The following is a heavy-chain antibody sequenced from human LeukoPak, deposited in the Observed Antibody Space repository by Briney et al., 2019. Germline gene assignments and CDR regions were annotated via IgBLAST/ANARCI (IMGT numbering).Heavy chain of an antibody. V-gene: IGHV1-2*02. CDR3: ARDRHPLQRAYYYYGMDV. J-gene: IGHJ6*02. CDR2: INPNSGGT. D-gene: IGHD4-11*01. CDR1: GYTFTGYY. Sequence: ASVKVSCKASGYTFTGYYMHRVRQAPGQGLEWMGWINPNSGGTNYAQKFQGRVTMTRDTSISTAYMELSRLRSDDTAVYYCARDRHPLQRAYYYYGMDVWGQGTTVTVSS.